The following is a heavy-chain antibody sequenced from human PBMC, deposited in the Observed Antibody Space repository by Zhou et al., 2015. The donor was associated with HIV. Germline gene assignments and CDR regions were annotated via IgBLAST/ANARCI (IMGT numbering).Heavy chain of an antibody. Sequence: QVQLVQSGAEVKKPGSSVKVSCKASGGTFSSYAISWVRQAPGQGLEWMGGIIPIFGTANYAQKFQGRVTITADESTSTAYMELSSLRSEDTAVYYCARGGSYYYDSSGPNWFDPWAREPVVTVSS. CDR3: ARGGSYYYDSSGPNWFDP. J-gene: IGHJ5*02. V-gene: IGHV1-69*01. CDR2: IIPIFGTA. CDR1: GGTFSSYA. D-gene: IGHD3-22*01.